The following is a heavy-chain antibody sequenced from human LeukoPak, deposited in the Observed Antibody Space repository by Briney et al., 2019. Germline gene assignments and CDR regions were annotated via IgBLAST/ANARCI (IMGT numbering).Heavy chain of an antibody. CDR1: GFIFSDYY. CDR3: ARAQGKAGFLEWLVDLDYFDY. V-gene: IGHV3-11*04. Sequence: GGSLRLSCAASGFIFSDYYMNWIRQAPGKGLEWVSYISANAITTYYADSVKGRFTISRDNAKNSLYLQMNSLRAEDTAVYYCARAQGKAGFLEWLVDLDYFDYWGQGTLVTVSS. D-gene: IGHD3-3*01. J-gene: IGHJ4*02. CDR2: ISANAITT.